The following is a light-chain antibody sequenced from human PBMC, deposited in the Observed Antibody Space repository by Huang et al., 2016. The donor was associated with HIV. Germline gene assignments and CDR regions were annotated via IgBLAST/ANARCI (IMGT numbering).Light chain of an antibody. V-gene: IGKV3-20*01. CDR1: QSVSASN. Sequence: DIILTQSPATLSLSPGERATPSCRASQSVSASNLAWYQQKLGQAPRLLIYGASTRATGIADRFSASGSGTDFTLTISRLEPEDFAVYYCQHYGTLFTFGQGTEVEIK. CDR2: GAS. CDR3: QHYGTLFT. J-gene: IGKJ2*01.